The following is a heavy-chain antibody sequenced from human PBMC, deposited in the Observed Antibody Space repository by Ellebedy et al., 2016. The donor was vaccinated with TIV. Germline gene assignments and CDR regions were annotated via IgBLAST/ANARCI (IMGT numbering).Heavy chain of an antibody. CDR3: ARVTAVCSCPGY. D-gene: IGHD1-20*01. J-gene: IGHJ4*02. CDR1: GFTVSSTH. Sequence: PGGSLRPSCEAPGFTVSSTHMNWARQAPGKGPAWVSASGLSNIYYADSVRGRFTISRDISKNAVYLLMNSLRPEDTAVYYCARVTAVCSCPGYWGQGTLVTVSS. V-gene: IGHV3-66*01. CDR2: SGLSNI.